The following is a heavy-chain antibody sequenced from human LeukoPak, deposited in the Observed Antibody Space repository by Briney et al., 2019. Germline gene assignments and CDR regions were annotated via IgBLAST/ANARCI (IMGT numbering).Heavy chain of an antibody. J-gene: IGHJ4*02. CDR2: ISSSSSSI. CDR1: GFTFRNYG. Sequence: GSLRLSCAASGFTFRNYGMNWVRQAPGKGLEWVSYISSSSSSINYADSVKGRFTISRDNAQNSLYLQMNSLRGEDTAVYYCARGGAARPDYWGQGTLVTVSS. V-gene: IGHV3-21*06. D-gene: IGHD6-6*01. CDR3: ARGGAARPDY.